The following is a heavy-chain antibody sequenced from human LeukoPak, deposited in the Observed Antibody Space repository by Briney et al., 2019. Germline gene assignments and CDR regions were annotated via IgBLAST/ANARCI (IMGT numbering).Heavy chain of an antibody. J-gene: IGHJ6*04. Sequence: PGRSLRLTCAASGFTFSSYGMHWVRQAPGKGLEWVAVISYDGSNKYYADSMKGRFTISRDNSKNTLYLQMNSLRAEDTALYYCAKDLETAAGTNYYCGMDVWGKGPAVTVSS. CDR1: GFTFSSYG. D-gene: IGHD6-13*01. V-gene: IGHV3-30*18. CDR2: ISYDGSNK. CDR3: AKDLETAAGTNYYCGMDV.